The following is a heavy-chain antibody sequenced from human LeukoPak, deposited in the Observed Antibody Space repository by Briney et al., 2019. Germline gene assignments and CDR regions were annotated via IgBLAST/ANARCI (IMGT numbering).Heavy chain of an antibody. CDR1: GFTFSSYG. D-gene: IGHD3-10*01. CDR3: ARDRLESYYGSGGHWFDP. V-gene: IGHV3-33*01. J-gene: IGHJ5*02. CDR2: IWYDGSNK. Sequence: GGSLRLSCAASGFTFSSYGMHWVRQAPGKGLEWVAVIWYDGSNKYYADSVKGRFTISRDNSKNTLYLQMNSLRAEDTAVYYCARDRLESYYGSGGHWFDPWGQGTLVTVSS.